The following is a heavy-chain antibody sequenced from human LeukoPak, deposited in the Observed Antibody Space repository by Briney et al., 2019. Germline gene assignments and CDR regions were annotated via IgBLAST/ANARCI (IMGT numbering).Heavy chain of an antibody. D-gene: IGHD1-1*01. CDR2: LFSRGSP. J-gene: IGHJ3*02. Sequence: KPSETLSLTCTVSGASISTYYWSWIRQSPGKVLEWIGYLFSRGSPNYNPSLKRRVTISVDTSKNHFSLTLSSVTAADTAVYYCARLQPNSGEWAFDIWGQGTMVTVSS. CDR3: ARLQPNSGEWAFDI. CDR1: GASISTYY. V-gene: IGHV4-59*01.